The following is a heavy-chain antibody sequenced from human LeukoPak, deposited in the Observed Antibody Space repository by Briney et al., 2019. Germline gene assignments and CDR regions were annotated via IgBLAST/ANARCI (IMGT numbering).Heavy chain of an antibody. CDR1: GGSISIGSYY. V-gene: IGHV4-39*02. CDR3: ARRVGFYGSGSLNYFDP. CDR2: IYYSGST. D-gene: IGHD3-10*01. Sequence: SETLSLTCIVSGGSISIGSYYWGWIRQPPGKGLEWIGSIYYSGSTYYSASLKSRVSISVDTSKNHIALKLTSVTAADTAVYFCARRVGFYGSGSLNYFDPWGQGILVSVS. J-gene: IGHJ5*01.